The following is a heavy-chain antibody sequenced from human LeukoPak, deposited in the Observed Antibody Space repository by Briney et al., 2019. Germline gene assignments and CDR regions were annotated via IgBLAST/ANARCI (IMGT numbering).Heavy chain of an antibody. Sequence: SEPLSLTCAVYGGSFSGYYWSWIRQPPGKGLEWIGEINHSGSTNYNPSLKSRVTISVDTSKNQFSLKLSSVTAADTAVYYCARNPRRAARPFDYWGQGTLVTVSS. D-gene: IGHD6-6*01. CDR2: INHSGST. V-gene: IGHV4-34*01. J-gene: IGHJ4*02. CDR3: ARNPRRAARPFDY. CDR1: GGSFSGYY.